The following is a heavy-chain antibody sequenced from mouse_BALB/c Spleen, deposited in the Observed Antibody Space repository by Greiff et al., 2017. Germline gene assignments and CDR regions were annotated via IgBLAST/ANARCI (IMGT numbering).Heavy chain of an antibody. V-gene: IGHV5-12-1*01. CDR3: ARRGYYFDY. Sequence: VQLKESGGGLVKPGGSLKLSCAASGFAFSSYDMSWVRQTPEKRLEWVAYISSGGGSTYYPDTVKGRFTISRDNAKNTLYLQMSSLKSEDTAMYYCARRGYYFDYGGQGTTRTVSS. J-gene: IGHJ2*01. CDR1: GFAFSSYD. D-gene: IGHD3-2*02. CDR2: ISSGGGST.